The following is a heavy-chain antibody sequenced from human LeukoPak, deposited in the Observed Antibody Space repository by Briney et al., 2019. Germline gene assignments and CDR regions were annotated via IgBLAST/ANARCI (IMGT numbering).Heavy chain of an antibody. CDR2: INPSGGST. Sequence: ASVKVSCKASGYTFTSYYMHWVRQAPGQGLEWMGIINPSGGSTRYAQKFQGRVTMTRDTSTSTVYMELSSLRSEDTAVYYCARNPVTTKYFDYWGQGALVTVSS. V-gene: IGHV1-46*01. CDR1: GYTFTSYY. J-gene: IGHJ4*02. D-gene: IGHD4-17*01. CDR3: ARNPVTTKYFDY.